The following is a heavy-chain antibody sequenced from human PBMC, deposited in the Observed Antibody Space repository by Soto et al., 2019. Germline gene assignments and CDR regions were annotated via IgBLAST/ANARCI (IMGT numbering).Heavy chain of an antibody. CDR3: AKDIAAAVAFVDV. D-gene: IGHD6-13*01. V-gene: IGHV3-23*01. J-gene: IGHJ6*02. Sequence: PGGSLRLSCAASGFTFSSYAMSWVRQAPGKGLEWVSAISGSGGSTYYADSVKGRFTISRDNSKNTLYLQMNSPRAEATAVYYCAKDIAAAVAFVDVWGQGTTVTVSS. CDR2: ISGSGGST. CDR1: GFTFSSYA.